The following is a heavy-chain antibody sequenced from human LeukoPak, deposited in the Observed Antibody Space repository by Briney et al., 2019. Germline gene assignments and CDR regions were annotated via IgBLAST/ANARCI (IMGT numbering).Heavy chain of an antibody. CDR1: GDSVSSNIAA. J-gene: IGHJ4*02. CDR3: ARDLGSYDY. Sequence: SQTLSLTCAISGDSVSSNIAAWTWIRQSPSRSLEWLGRTYYRSKWYNEYAVSVKSRISINADTSKNQFSLQLNSVAPEDTAVYYCARDLGSYDYWGQGTLVTVSS. CDR2: TYYRSKWYN. V-gene: IGHV6-1*01. D-gene: IGHD3-10*01.